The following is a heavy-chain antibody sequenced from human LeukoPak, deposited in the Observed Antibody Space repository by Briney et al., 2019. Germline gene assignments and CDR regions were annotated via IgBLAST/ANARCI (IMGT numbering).Heavy chain of an antibody. V-gene: IGHV1-69*04. CDR2: IIPILGIA. J-gene: IGHJ5*02. CDR3: ARDPRSRSRLKAVAVGDWFDP. Sequence: GASVKVSCKASGGTFSSYAISWVRQAPGQGLAWMGRIIPILGIANYAQKFQGRVTITADKSTNTAYMELSSLRSEDTAVYYCARDPRSRSRLKAVAVGDWFDPWGQGTLVTVSS. CDR1: GGTFSSYA. D-gene: IGHD6-19*01.